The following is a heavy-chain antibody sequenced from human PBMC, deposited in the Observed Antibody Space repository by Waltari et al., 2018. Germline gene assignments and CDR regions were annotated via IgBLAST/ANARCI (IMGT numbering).Heavy chain of an antibody. V-gene: IGHV4-34*01. CDR2: INHSGST. D-gene: IGHD6-19*01. Sequence: QVQLQQWGAGLLKPSETLSLTCAVYGGSFSGYYWSWIRQPPGKGLEWIGEINHSGSTNSHPSLKSRVTISVDTSKNQFSLKLSSVTAADTAVYYCARGPRAAGMNSSGWYGYFDYWGQGTLVTVSS. CDR3: ARGPRAAGMNSSGWYGYFDY. J-gene: IGHJ4*02. CDR1: GGSFSGYY.